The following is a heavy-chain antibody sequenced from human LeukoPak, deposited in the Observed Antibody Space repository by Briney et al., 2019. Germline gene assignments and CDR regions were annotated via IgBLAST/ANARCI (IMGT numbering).Heavy chain of an antibody. Sequence: SETLSLTCTVSGGSISSYYWSWIRQPAGKGLEWIGRIYTSGNTNYNPSLKSRVTMSVDTSKNQFSLRLTTVTAADTAVYCARDSNLEYSSSRGLGRWGQGTLVTVSS. CDR1: GGSISSYY. D-gene: IGHD6-6*01. CDR2: IYTSGNT. V-gene: IGHV4-4*07. J-gene: IGHJ4*02. CDR3: ARDSNLEYSSSRGLGR.